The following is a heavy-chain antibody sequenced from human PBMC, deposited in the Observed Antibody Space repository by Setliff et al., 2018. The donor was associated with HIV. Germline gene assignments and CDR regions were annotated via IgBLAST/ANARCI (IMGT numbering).Heavy chain of an antibody. V-gene: IGHV1-69*02. CDR2: TIPVLSMS. CDR1: EDTFNSYT. J-gene: IGHJ4*02. D-gene: IGHD3-10*01. CDR3: ATSFGSGVAPFDN. Sequence: SVKVSCKASEDTFNSYTIHWVRQTPGQGLEWMGRTIPVLSMSNFALKFQGRGSIFADKSTSTAYLGLNGLTSEDTAIYYCATSFGSGVAPFDNWGPGTLVTVSS.